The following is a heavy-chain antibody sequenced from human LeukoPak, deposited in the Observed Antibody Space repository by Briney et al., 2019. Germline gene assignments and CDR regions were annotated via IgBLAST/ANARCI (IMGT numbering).Heavy chain of an antibody. CDR1: GFTFSSYS. J-gene: IGHJ4*02. CDR2: ISSSSSHI. D-gene: IGHD4-17*01. CDR3: AREDYGDYLSYFDY. Sequence: GGSLRLSCAASGFTFSSYSMNWVRQAPGKGLEWVSSISSSSSHIYYADSVKGRFTISRDNAKNSLYLQMNSLRAEDTAVYYCAREDYGDYLSYFDYWGQGTLVTVSS. V-gene: IGHV3-21*01.